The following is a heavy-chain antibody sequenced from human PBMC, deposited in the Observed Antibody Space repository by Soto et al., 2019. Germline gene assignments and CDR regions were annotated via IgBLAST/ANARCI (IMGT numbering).Heavy chain of an antibody. CDR3: AQDRGWGVVSPSHDY. Sequence: EVELLESGGGIVQPGGSLRVSCVASGFTFRNFVMSWVRQAPGKGLEWVSAIRGTGGETFYADSVTGRFTISRDNSKNTLYLQMNSLRDEDTALYFCAQDRGWGVVSPSHDYWGQGTLVTVSS. J-gene: IGHJ4*02. D-gene: IGHD2-21*01. V-gene: IGHV3-23*01. CDR2: IRGTGGET. CDR1: GFTFRNFV.